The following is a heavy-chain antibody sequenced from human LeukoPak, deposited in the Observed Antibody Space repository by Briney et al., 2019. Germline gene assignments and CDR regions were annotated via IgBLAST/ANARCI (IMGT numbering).Heavy chain of an antibody. D-gene: IGHD6-13*01. Sequence: GGSLRLSCAASGITVNNYGMTWVRQAPGKGLEWVSAFSATDGSAWYADSVRGRFSISRDNSKNSLHLRMNSLGDEDTAVYFCAKARVAAAGTGAFDVWGQGTTVSVSS. CDR3: AKARVAAAGTGAFDV. V-gene: IGHV3-23*01. CDR1: GITVNNYG. J-gene: IGHJ3*01. CDR2: FSATDGSA.